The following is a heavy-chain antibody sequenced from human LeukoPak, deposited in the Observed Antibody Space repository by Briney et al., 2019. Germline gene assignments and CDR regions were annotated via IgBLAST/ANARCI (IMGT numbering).Heavy chain of an antibody. D-gene: IGHD4-17*01. CDR1: GFTFSSYA. CDR2: ISSNGGST. J-gene: IGHJ3*02. V-gene: IGHV3-64*01. CDR3: ARGHDYGDYGAYAFDI. Sequence: GGSLRLSCAASGFTFSSYAMHWVRQAPGKGLEYVSAISSNGGSTYYANSVKGRFTISRDNSKNTLYLQMGSLRAEDTAVYYCARGHDYGDYGAYAFDIWGQGTMVTVSS.